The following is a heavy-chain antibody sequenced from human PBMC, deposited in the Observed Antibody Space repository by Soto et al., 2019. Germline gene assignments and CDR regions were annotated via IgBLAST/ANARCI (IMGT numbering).Heavy chain of an antibody. J-gene: IGHJ6*02. CDR2: ISYDGSNR. Sequence: GGSLRLSCSASGFTFSSYAMHWGRQAPGKGLEWVAVISYDGSNRYYADSVKGRLTISRDNSKNTLFLQMNSLRAEDTAVYYCARNILTDYFYYYAMDAWGQGTTVTVS. CDR1: GFTFSSYA. V-gene: IGHV3-30-3*01. CDR3: ARNILTDYFYYYAMDA. D-gene: IGHD3-9*01.